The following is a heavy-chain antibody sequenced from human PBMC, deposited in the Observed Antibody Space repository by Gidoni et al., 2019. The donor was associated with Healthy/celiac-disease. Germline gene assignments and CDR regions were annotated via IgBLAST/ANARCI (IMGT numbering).Heavy chain of an antibody. CDR2: IWYDGSNK. Sequence: QVQLVESGGGVVQPGRSLRPSCAASGFTFSSYGMHWVRQAPGKGLEWVAVIWYDGSNKYYADSVKGRFTISRDNSKNTLYLQMNSLRAEDTAVYYCARGYPNIVVVVHYWGQGTLVTVSS. D-gene: IGHD2-2*01. J-gene: IGHJ4*02. CDR1: GFTFSSYG. V-gene: IGHV3-33*01. CDR3: ARGYPNIVVVVHY.